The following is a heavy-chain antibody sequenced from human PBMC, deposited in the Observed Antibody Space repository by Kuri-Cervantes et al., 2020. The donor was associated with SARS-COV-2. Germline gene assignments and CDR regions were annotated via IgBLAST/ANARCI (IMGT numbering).Heavy chain of an antibody. V-gene: IGHV4-30-4*08. D-gene: IGHD3/OR15-3a*01. CDR1: GGSISSGDYY. J-gene: IGHJ4*02. Sequence: SETLSLTCTVSGGSISSGDYYWSWIRQPPGKGLEWIGYIYYSGSTYYNPSLKSRVTISVDTSKNQFSLKLSSVTATDTAVYYCARPSGRTGVGLYYFDSWGQGTLVTVSS. CDR3: ARPSGRTGVGLYYFDS. CDR2: IYYSGST.